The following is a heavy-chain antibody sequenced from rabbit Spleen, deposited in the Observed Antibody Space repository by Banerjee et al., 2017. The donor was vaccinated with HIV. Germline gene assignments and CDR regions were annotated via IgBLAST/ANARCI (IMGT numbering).Heavy chain of an antibody. CDR1: GFSFSSSVY. J-gene: IGHJ6*01. D-gene: IGHD1-1*01. CDR2: IDTGSSGFT. CDR3: ARDTSSSFSSYGMDL. Sequence: QEQLVESGGGLVQPEGSLTLTCTASGFSFSSSVYMCWVRQAPGKGLEWIACIDTGSSGFTYFASWAKGRFTISKTSSTTVTLQMTSLTAADTATYFCARDTSSSFSSYGMDLWGQGTLVTVS. V-gene: IGHV1S45*01.